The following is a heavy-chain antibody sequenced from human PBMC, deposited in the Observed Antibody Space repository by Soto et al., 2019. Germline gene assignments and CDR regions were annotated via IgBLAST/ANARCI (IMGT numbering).Heavy chain of an antibody. CDR3: GAAETFGY. D-gene: IGHD6-13*01. Sequence: PGGSLRLSCTASGFPFSDHHMSWIRQAPGKGLEWVSAISGSGYSTYYADSVKGRFTISRDNSKNTLYLQMNSLRAEDTAVYYCGAAETFGYWGQGTLVTVSS. CDR2: ISGSGYST. V-gene: IGHV3-23*01. CDR1: GFPFSDHH. J-gene: IGHJ4*02.